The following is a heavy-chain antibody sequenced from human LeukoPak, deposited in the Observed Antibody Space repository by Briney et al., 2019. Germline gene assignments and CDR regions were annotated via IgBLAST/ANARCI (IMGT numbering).Heavy chain of an antibody. CDR1: GFTFSSYA. Sequence: GGSLRLSCAASGFTFSSYAMHWVRQAPGKGLEWVAVISYDGSNKYYADSVKGRFTISRDNSKNTVYLQMNNLGADDTAVYYCAKDSQFTSSWVYWGQGTLVAVSS. D-gene: IGHD6-13*01. CDR3: AKDSQFTSSWVY. J-gene: IGHJ4*02. V-gene: IGHV3-30-3*01. CDR2: ISYDGSNK.